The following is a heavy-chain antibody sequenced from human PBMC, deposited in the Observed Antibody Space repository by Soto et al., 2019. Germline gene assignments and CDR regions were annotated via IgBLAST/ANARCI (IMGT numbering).Heavy chain of an antibody. CDR2: IYYSGST. J-gene: IGHJ6*02. CDR1: GGSISSSSYY. CDR3: ARRGYGLRYFDCLLPNPPYYYYGRDV. Sequence: TSETLSLTCTVSGGSISSSSYYWGWIRQPPGKGLERIGSIYYSGSTYYNPSLKSRVTISVDTSKNQFSLKLSSVTAADTAVYYCARRGYGLRYFDCLLPNPPYYYYGRDVGGQGTTVTVSS. V-gene: IGHV4-39*01. D-gene: IGHD3-9*01.